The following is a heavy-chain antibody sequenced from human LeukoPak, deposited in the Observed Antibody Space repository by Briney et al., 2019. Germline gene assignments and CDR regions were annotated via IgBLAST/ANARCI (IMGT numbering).Heavy chain of an antibody. CDR1: GYTFTSYG. V-gene: IGHV1-18*01. Sequence: ASVKVSCTASGYTFTSYGISWVRQAPGQGLEWMGWISAYNGNTNYAQKLQGRVTMTTDTSTSTAYMELRSLRSDDTAVYYCARDQIVVVPGDSSSSDYYYYYGMDVWGQGTTVTVSS. CDR3: ARDQIVVVPGDSSSSDYYYYYGMDV. CDR2: ISAYNGNT. J-gene: IGHJ6*02. D-gene: IGHD2-2*01.